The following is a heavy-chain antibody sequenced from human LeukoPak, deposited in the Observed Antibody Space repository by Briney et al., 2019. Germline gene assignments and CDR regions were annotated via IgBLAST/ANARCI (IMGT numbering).Heavy chain of an antibody. Sequence: ASVKVSCKASGYTFTSYGISWVRQAPGQGLEWMGWISAYNGNTNYAQKLQGRVTMTRDTSISTAYMELSRLRSDDTAVYYCARDPRDFWSGYYTYFDYWGQGTLVTVSS. D-gene: IGHD3-3*01. CDR2: ISAYNGNT. V-gene: IGHV1-18*01. CDR1: GYTFTSYG. CDR3: ARDPRDFWSGYYTYFDY. J-gene: IGHJ4*02.